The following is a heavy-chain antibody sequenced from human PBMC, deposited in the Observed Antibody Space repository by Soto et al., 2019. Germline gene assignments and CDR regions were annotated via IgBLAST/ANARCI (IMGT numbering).Heavy chain of an antibody. D-gene: IGHD5-18*01. CDR2: INHSGST. CDR1: GGYFSGYY. Sequence: SDTLSLTCAVSGGYFSGYYRRWIRQPPGKGLEWIGEINHSGSTNYNPSLKSRVTISVDTSKNQFSLKLSSVTAADTAVYYCARASGRLGGYSYGAYDYWGQGTLVTVSS. J-gene: IGHJ4*02. V-gene: IGHV4-34*01. CDR3: ARASGRLGGYSYGAYDY.